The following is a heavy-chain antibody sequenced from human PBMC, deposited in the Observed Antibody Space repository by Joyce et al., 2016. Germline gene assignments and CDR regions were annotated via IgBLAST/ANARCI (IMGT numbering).Heavy chain of an antibody. Sequence: QLHLQESGSGLVKPSETLSLNCVVSGGSISSRSYYWGLIRQPPGKGLEWIGSIYCSGTTYYNPSLKSRITMSVDTSKNHFSLKFNSVTAADTALYYCARTRGGRDGFDIWGRGTMVTVSS. J-gene: IGHJ3*02. CDR3: ARTRGGRDGFDI. D-gene: IGHD1-26*01. V-gene: IGHV4-39*02. CDR1: GGSISSRSYY. CDR2: IYCSGTT.